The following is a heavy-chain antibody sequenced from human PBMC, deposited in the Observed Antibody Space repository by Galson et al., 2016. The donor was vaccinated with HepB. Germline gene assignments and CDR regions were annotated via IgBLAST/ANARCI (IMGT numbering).Heavy chain of an antibody. D-gene: IGHD6-13*01. CDR2: IKQAGSEK. CDR1: GFTFNRYW. CDR3: ARQQVVPVY. Sequence: SLRLSCAASGFTFNRYWMNWVRQAPGKGLEWVANIKQAGSEKYYMDSVKGRFTISRDNSENSLYLQIDNLRAEDTAVYYCARQQVVPVYWGQGTLVTVSS. V-gene: IGHV3-7*03. J-gene: IGHJ4*02.